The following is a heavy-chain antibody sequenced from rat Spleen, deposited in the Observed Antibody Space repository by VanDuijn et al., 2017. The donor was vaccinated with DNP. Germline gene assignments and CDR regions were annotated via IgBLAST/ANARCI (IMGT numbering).Heavy chain of an antibody. V-gene: IGHV5-22*01. D-gene: IGHD4-3*01. CDR1: GFTFSDYY. Sequence: EVQLVESGGGLVQPGGSLKLSCAASGFTFSDYYMAWVRQAPTRGLEWVAYIGYDGYAPYYGDSVKGRFTISRDNAKSTLYLQMNSLRSEDMATYYCVRWNSGHFDYWGQGVMVTVSS. CDR3: VRWNSGHFDY. J-gene: IGHJ2*01. CDR2: IGYDGYAP.